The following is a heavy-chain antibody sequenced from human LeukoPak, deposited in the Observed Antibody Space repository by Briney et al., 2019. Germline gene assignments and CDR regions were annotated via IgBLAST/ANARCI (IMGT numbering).Heavy chain of an antibody. CDR3: ARGPSLRYFDY. J-gene: IGHJ4*02. V-gene: IGHV1-69*02. CDR2: IIPILGIA. CDR1: GGTFSSYT. Sequence: ASVKVSCKASGGTFSSYTISWVPQAPGQGLEWMGRIIPILGIANYAQKFQGRVTITADKSTSTAYMELSSLRAEDTAVYYCARGPSLRYFDYSGQGSLVSVSS. D-gene: IGHD5-12*01.